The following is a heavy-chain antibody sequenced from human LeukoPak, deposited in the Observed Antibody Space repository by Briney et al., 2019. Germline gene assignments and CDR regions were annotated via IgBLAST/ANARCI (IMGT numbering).Heavy chain of an antibody. J-gene: IGHJ2*01. Sequence: ASVTVSCKTSGYTSTNYGISWVRQAPGQGLEWMGSISPYNGNADYAQKLRGRVTMTTDTSTTTGYMELRSLRSDDTAIYYCARGWLQPYWYFDLWGRGTLVTVSS. V-gene: IGHV1-18*01. D-gene: IGHD5-24*01. CDR2: ISPYNGNA. CDR1: GYTSTNYG. CDR3: ARGWLQPYWYFDL.